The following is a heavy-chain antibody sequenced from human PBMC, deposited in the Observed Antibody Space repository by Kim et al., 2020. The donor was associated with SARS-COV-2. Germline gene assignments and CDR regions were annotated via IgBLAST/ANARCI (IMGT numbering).Heavy chain of an antibody. D-gene: IGHD2-15*01. CDR1: GFTFDDYD. J-gene: IGHJ3*02. CDR2: INWNSGSI. CDR3: AKIGPSEVVDGFDI. V-gene: IGHV3-9*01. Sequence: GGSLRLSCAASGFTFDDYDMHWVRQAPGKGLEWVSGINWNSGSIGYADSVKGRFTISRDNAKNSLYLQMNSLRAEDTALYYCAKIGPSEVVDGFDIWGQGTMVTVS.